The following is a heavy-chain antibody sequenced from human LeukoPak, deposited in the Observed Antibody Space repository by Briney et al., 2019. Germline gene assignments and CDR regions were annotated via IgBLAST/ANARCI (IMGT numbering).Heavy chain of an antibody. CDR3: AKDIAYYYDSSGPIFDN. D-gene: IGHD3-22*01. CDR2: ISGMGGST. V-gene: IGHV3-23*01. J-gene: IGHJ4*02. Sequence: RGALRVSCAASGFTLCSYAMSWGRPAPRKGLGWGSDISGMGGSTYNADSVKGRFTISRDNSKNTLYLQMNSLRAEETAVNYVAKDIAYYYDSSGPIFDNWGQGTLVTVSS. CDR1: GFTLCSYA.